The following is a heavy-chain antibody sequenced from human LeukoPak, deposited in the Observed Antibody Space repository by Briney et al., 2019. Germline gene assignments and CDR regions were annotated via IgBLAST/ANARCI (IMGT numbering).Heavy chain of an antibody. CDR1: GFNFNTCT. J-gene: IGHJ4*02. CDR3: VRGSYGAYDY. Sequence: PGGSLRLSCAASGFNFNTCTMNWVRQAPGKGLEWVSSISSDSSYIYYADAVHGRFTVSRDNAKYSLYLQMNSLRAEDTAVYYCVRGSYGAYDYWGQGSLVTVSS. D-gene: IGHD4-17*01. CDR2: ISSDSSYI. V-gene: IGHV3-21*01.